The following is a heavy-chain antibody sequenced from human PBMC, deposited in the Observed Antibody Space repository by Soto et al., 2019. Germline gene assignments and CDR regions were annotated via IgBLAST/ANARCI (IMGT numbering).Heavy chain of an antibody. CDR1: GYSFTSYW. J-gene: IGHJ6*02. CDR2: IYPGDSDT. CDR3: ARQFYYDSSGYPPYYYYGMNV. D-gene: IGHD3-22*01. V-gene: IGHV5-51*01. Sequence: GESLKISCKGSGYSFTSYWIGWVRQMPGKGLEWMGIIYPGDSDTRYSPSFQGQVTISADKSISTSYLQWSSLKASDTAMYYCARQFYYDSSGYPPYYYYGMNVWGQGTTVTVSS.